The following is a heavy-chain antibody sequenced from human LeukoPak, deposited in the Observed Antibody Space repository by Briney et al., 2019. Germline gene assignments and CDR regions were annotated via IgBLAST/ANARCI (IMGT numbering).Heavy chain of an antibody. J-gene: IGHJ4*02. CDR2: IWYDGSNK. CDR3: TTDLILLWFGESEDFDY. Sequence: GGSLRLSCAASGFTFSSYGMHWVRQAPGKGLEWVAVIWYDGSNKYYADSVKGRFTISRDNSKNTLYLQMNSLKTEDTAVYYCTTDLILLWFGESEDFDYWGQGTLVTVSS. D-gene: IGHD3-10*01. V-gene: IGHV3-33*01. CDR1: GFTFSSYG.